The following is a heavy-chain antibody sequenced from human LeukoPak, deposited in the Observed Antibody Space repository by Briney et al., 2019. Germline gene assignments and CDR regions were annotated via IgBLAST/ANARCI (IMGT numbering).Heavy chain of an antibody. CDR2: INTNTGNP. CDR1: GGTFSSYA. Sequence: ASVKVSCKASGGTFSSYAISWVRQAPGQGLEWMGWINTNTGNPTYAQGFTGRFVFSLDTSVSTAYLQISSLKAEDTAVYYCARELDYGDYARYFDYWGQGTLVTVSS. V-gene: IGHV7-4-1*02. D-gene: IGHD4-17*01. J-gene: IGHJ4*02. CDR3: ARELDYGDYARYFDY.